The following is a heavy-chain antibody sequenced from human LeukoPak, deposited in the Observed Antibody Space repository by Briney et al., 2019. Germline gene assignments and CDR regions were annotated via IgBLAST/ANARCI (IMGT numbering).Heavy chain of an antibody. CDR1: GGSFSGYY. Sequence: SETLSLTCAVYGGSFSGYYWNWIRQPPGKGLEWIGEINHSGSTNYNPSLKSRVSISVDTSKNQFSLKLNSVAAADTAVYYCARVADSSGYIYYYYYMDVWGKGTTVTVSS. CDR2: INHSGST. CDR3: ARVADSSGYIYYYYYMDV. J-gene: IGHJ6*03. D-gene: IGHD3-22*01. V-gene: IGHV4-34*01.